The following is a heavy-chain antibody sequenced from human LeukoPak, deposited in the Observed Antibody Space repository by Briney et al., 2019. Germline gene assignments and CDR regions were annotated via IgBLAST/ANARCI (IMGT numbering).Heavy chain of an antibody. V-gene: IGHV1-69*13. CDR2: IIAIFGTA. CDR1: GGTFSIYA. D-gene: IGHD6-6*01. Sequence: GASVKVSCKASGGTFSIYAISWVRQAPGQGLEWMGGIIAIFGTANYAQKFQGRVTITADESTSTAYMELSSLRSEDTAVYYCARARSSSSAFVYSWFDPWGQGTLVTVSS. J-gene: IGHJ5*02. CDR3: ARARSSSSAFVYSWFDP.